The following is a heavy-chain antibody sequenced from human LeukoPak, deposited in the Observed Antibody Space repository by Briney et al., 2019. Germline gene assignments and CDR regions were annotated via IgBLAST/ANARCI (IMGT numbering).Heavy chain of an antibody. Sequence: SGGSLRLSCAASGFTFSSYGMHWVRQAPGKGLEWVAVISYDGSNKYYADSVKGRFTISRDNSKNTLYLQMNSLRAEDTAVYYCAKDQGGYSGYDYTFDYWGQGTLVTVSS. CDR1: GFTFSSYG. CDR3: AKDQGGYSGYDYTFDY. D-gene: IGHD5-12*01. V-gene: IGHV3-30*18. J-gene: IGHJ4*02. CDR2: ISYDGSNK.